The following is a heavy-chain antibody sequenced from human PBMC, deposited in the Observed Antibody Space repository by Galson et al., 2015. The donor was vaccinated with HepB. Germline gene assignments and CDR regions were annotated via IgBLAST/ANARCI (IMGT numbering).Heavy chain of an antibody. Sequence: SLRLSCAASGFTFGTYSMNWVRQAPGKGLQWVSYISDTGDYIFYADSVKGRFTISRDNAKNSLYLQMNSLRAEDTAVYYCARDPTWGDGYSTTSPFDFWGQGTLVTVSS. CDR1: GFTFGTYS. CDR2: ISDTGDYI. D-gene: IGHD5-24*01. CDR3: ARDPTWGDGYSTTSPFDF. V-gene: IGHV3-21*06. J-gene: IGHJ4*02.